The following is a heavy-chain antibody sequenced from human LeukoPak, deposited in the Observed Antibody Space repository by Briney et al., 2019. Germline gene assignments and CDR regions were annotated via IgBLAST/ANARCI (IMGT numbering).Heavy chain of an antibody. CDR2: ISGGGST. J-gene: IGHJ4*02. CDR1: GFTFSSYA. D-gene: IGHD2-21*02. V-gene: IGHV3-23*01. CDR3: AKEVGVTGGDIRGDFDY. Sequence: HGGSLRLSCAASGFTFSSYAMSWVRQAPGKGLEWVSAISGGGSTFYADSVKGRFTISRDKSKNTLYLQMKSLRAEDTAVYFCAKEVGVTGGDIRGDFDYWGQGTLVTVSS.